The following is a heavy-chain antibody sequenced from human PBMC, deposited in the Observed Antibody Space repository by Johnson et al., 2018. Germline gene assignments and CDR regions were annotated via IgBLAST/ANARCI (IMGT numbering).Heavy chain of an antibody. CDR1: GFTFSSYG. CDR3: AKDWGYCRVGSCYAAFDI. CDR2: ISYDGSNK. J-gene: IGHJ3*02. V-gene: IGHV3-30*18. D-gene: IGHD2-15*01. Sequence: VQLVESGGGVVQPGRSLRLSCAASGFTFSSYGMHWVRQAPGKGLEWVAVISYDGSNKYYADSGKGRFTIYRDNSKNKLYLQMNSLRAEDTAVYYFAKDWGYCRVGSCYAAFDIWGQGTMVTVSS.